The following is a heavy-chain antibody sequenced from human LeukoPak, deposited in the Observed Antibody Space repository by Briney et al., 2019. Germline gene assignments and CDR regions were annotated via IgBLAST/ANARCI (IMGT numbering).Heavy chain of an antibody. D-gene: IGHD3-10*01. CDR1: GDSIDSGDYY. J-gene: IGHJ6*02. CDR2: IYYSGTT. CDR3: ARASGRFGGFTGGKQDYYYFNFDV. V-gene: IGHV4-30-4*01. Sequence: SQTLSLTCAVSGDSIDSGDYYWSRIRQPPGKGLEWIGYIYYSGTTHSNPSLKSRLTMSMDTSKSQFSLILSSVTAADTAVYYCARASGRFGGFTGGKQDYYYFNFDVWGPGTTVTVSS.